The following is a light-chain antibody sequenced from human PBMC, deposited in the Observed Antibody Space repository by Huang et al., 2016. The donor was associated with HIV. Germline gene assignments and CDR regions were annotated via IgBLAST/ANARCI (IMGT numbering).Light chain of an antibody. Sequence: EIVLTQSPATLSLSPGERATLSCRASQSVSSYLAWYQQKPGQAPRLLIYDASNRATCIPARFSGSGSGTDFTLTISSLEPEDFAVYYCQQRSNWRFTFGPGTKVDIK. J-gene: IGKJ3*01. CDR2: DAS. CDR1: QSVSSY. V-gene: IGKV3-11*01. CDR3: QQRSNWRFT.